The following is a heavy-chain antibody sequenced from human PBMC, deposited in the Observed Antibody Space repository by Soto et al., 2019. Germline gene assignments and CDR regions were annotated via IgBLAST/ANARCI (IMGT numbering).Heavy chain of an antibody. CDR1: GFTFSNYY. CDR2: IRSGRDT. D-gene: IGHD6-19*01. CDR3: AREETGWPLAYGLDV. V-gene: IGHV3-21*01. Sequence: GGSLRLSCAVSGFTFSNYYIHWVRQAPGKGLESVSSIRSGRDTFYADSVKGRFSISRDDATSSVSLQMNSLRGEDKAVYFCAREETGWPLAYGLDVWGQGTTVTVSS. J-gene: IGHJ6*02.